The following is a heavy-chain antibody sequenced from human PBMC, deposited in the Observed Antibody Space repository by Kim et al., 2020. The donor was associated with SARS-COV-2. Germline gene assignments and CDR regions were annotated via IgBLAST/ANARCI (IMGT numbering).Heavy chain of an antibody. CDR2: FIPVHLAA. CDR3: SRYSGHDSDYFDQ. CDR1: GGTYNNYV. V-gene: IGHV1-69*13. D-gene: IGHD5-12*01. J-gene: IGHJ1*01. Sequence: SVKVSCKASGGTYNNYVIGWVRQAPGQGLEWMGGFIPVHLAANYAEKFRGRVTLTADGFTGTAYMELRSLTLVDTALYYCSRYSGHDSDYFDQWGQGTL.